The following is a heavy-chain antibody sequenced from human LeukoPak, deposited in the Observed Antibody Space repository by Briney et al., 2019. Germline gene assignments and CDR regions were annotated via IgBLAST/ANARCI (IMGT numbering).Heavy chain of an antibody. CDR1: GFTFSGSA. J-gene: IGHJ4*02. V-gene: IGHV3-73*01. CDR3: ARGADVLLWFGEFSKFDY. Sequence: PAGSLRLSCAASGFTFSGSAMHWVRQASGKGLEWVGRIRSKANSYATAYAASVKGRFTISRDDSKNTAYLQMNSLRAEDTAVYYCARGADVLLWFGEFSKFDYWGQGTLVTVSS. D-gene: IGHD3-10*01. CDR2: IRSKANSYAT.